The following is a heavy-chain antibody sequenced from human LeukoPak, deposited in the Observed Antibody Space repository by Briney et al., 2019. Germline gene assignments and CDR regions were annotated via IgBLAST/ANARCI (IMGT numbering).Heavy chain of an antibody. Sequence: PSETLSLTCAVSGGSISSSNWWSWVRQPPGKGLEWIGEIYHSGSTNYNPSLKSRVTISVDKSKNQFSLKLSSVTAADTAVYYCARGISTTWNNYYYGLDVWGQGTTVTVSS. CDR2: IYHSGST. J-gene: IGHJ6*02. CDR3: ARGISTTWNNYYYGLDV. CDR1: GGSISSSNW. V-gene: IGHV4-4*02. D-gene: IGHD2-2*01.